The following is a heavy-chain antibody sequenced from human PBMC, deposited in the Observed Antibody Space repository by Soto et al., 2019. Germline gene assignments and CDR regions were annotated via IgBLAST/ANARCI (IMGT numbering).Heavy chain of an antibody. J-gene: IGHJ6*03. CDR2: INSDGSST. Sequence: GGSLRLSCAASGFTFSSYWMHWVRQAPGKGLVWVSRINSDGSSTSYADSVKGRFTISRDNAKNTLYLQMNSLRAEDTAVYYCARDGYCTNGVCYTPMDVWGKGTTVTVSS. CDR1: GFTFSSYW. CDR3: ARDGYCTNGVCYTPMDV. V-gene: IGHV3-74*01. D-gene: IGHD2-8*01.